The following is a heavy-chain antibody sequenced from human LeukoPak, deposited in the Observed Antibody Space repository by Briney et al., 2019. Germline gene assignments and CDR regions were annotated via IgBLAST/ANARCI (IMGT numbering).Heavy chain of an antibody. CDR2: ISYDGSNK. Sequence: GGSLRLSCAASGFTFSSYGMHWVREAPGKGLEWVAVISYDGSNKNYSASVEGRFTTSSENSKNTLYLQMNSLRAEDTAVYYCAKDRHSGCSSTSCYAYFDYWGQGTLVTVPS. V-gene: IGHV3-30*18. J-gene: IGHJ4*02. D-gene: IGHD2-2*01. CDR1: GFTFSSYG. CDR3: AKDRHSGCSSTSCYAYFDY.